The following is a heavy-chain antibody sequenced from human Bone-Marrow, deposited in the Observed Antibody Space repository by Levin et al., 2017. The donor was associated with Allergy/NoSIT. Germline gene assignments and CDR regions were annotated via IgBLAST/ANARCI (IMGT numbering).Heavy chain of an antibody. V-gene: IGHV1-69*04. CDR1: GGTFSSYA. J-gene: IGHJ5*02. Sequence: KISCKASGGTFSSYAISWVRQAPGQGLEWMGRIIPILGIANYAQKFQGRVTITADKSTSTAYMELSSLRSEDTAVYYCARGGVGFDPWGQGTLVTVSS. D-gene: IGHD3-10*01. CDR3: ARGGVGFDP. CDR2: IIPILGIA.